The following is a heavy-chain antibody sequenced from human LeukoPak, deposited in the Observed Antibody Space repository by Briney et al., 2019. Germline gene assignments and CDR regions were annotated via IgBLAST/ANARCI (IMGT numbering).Heavy chain of an antibody. D-gene: IGHD2-2*01. CDR3: ARVAHCSSTTCYQGIFDY. J-gene: IGHJ4*02. Sequence: SETLSLTCTVSGGSISNYYWSWIRQPPGKGLEWVGYIYYSGSTNYNPSLKSRVTISVDTSKNQFSLKLSSVTAADTAVYYCARVAHCSSTTCYQGIFDYWGQGTLVTVSS. CDR1: GGSISNYY. V-gene: IGHV4-59*01. CDR2: IYYSGST.